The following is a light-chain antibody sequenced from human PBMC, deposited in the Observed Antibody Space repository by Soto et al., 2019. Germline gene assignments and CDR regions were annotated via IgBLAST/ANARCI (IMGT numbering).Light chain of an antibody. CDR3: QQYVSSWRFT. CDR1: QSVSSSY. Sequence: EIELTQSPGTLSLSPGESATLSCRASQSVSSSYLAWYQQKPGQAPRLLIYGASSRATGIPDRFSGSGSGTDFTLTISRLEPEDFAVYYCQQYVSSWRFTFGPGTKVDIK. CDR2: GAS. J-gene: IGKJ3*01. V-gene: IGKV3-20*01.